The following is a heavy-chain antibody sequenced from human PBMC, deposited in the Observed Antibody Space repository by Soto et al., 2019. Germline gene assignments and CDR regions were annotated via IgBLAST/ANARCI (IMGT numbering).Heavy chain of an antibody. V-gene: IGHV1-69*11. CDR3: ARWPQPRYTADPDAVDV. J-gene: IGHJ6*02. D-gene: IGHD3-16*02. Sequence: QVHLVQSGTEVKKPGSSVKVSCKASGGTFSSSGFSWVRQAPGQGHEWMGMSVPSLDTTNYAQKFQARVTITADEVTSTAYLELRSLRAEDTAVYYCARWPQPRYTADPDAVDVWGQGTRVIVSS. CDR1: GGTFSSSG. CDR2: SVPSLDTT.